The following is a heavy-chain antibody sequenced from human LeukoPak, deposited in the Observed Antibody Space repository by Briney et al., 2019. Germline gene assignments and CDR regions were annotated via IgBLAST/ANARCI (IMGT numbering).Heavy chain of an antibody. Sequence: ASVKVSCKVSGYTLTELSMHWVRQAPGKGLEWMGGFDPEDGETIYAQKFQGRVTMTEDTSTDTAYMELSSLRSEDTAVYYCARGVDGDYGFDYWGQGTLVTVSS. V-gene: IGHV1-24*01. CDR2: FDPEDGET. J-gene: IGHJ4*02. CDR3: ARGVDGDYGFDY. D-gene: IGHD4-17*01. CDR1: GYTLTELS.